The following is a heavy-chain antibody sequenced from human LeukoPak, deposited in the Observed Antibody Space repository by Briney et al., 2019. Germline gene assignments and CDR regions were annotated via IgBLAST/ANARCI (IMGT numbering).Heavy chain of an antibody. D-gene: IGHD3-22*01. CDR2: IYPGDSDT. CDR3: ARWVDSSGYVDY. V-gene: IGHV5-51*01. J-gene: IGHJ4*02. Sequence: GESLKTSCKGSGYSFTSDWFGWVRQMPGKGLEWMGIIYPGDSDTRYSPSFQGQVSISADKSISTAYLQWSSLKVSDTAMYYCARWVDSSGYVDYWGQGTLVTVSS. CDR1: GYSFTSDW.